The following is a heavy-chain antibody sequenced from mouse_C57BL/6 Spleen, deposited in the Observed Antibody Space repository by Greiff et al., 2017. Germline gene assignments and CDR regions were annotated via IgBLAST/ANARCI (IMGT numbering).Heavy chain of an antibody. Sequence: VQLQESGAELVRPGASVTLSCKASGYTFTDYEMHWVKQTPVHGLEWIGAIDPETGGTAYTQKFKGKAILTADKSARRAYMELRSLTSEDSAVYYCTSPTLGRGFAYWGQGTLVTVSA. D-gene: IGHD4-1*01. CDR1: GYTFTDYE. V-gene: IGHV1-15*01. CDR2: IDPETGGT. CDR3: TSPTLGRGFAY. J-gene: IGHJ3*01.